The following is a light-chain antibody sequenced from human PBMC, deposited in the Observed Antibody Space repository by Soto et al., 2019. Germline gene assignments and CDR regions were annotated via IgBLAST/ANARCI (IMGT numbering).Light chain of an antibody. CDR1: SSDVVAYNY. CDR2: EVS. Sequence: QSALTQPASVSGSPGQSITISCTGSSSDVVAYNYVSWFQQHPGKAPKLMIYEVSNRPSGVSNRFSGSKSGNTASLTISGLQAEDEADYYCSSYTSSTTYTYVFGTGTKVTVL. CDR3: SSYTSSTTYTYV. J-gene: IGLJ1*01. V-gene: IGLV2-14*01.